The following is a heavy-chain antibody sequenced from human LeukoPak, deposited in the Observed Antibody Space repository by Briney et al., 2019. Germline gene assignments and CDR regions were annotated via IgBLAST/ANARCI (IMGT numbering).Heavy chain of an antibody. CDR3: ARGMGDGDYLDY. Sequence: PSETLSLTCAVSGYSISSGYYWGWIRQPPGKGLEWIGSIYHSGSTYYNPSLKSRVTISVDTSKNQFSLKLSSATAADTAVYYCARGMGDGDYLDYWGQGTLVTVSS. V-gene: IGHV4-38-2*01. D-gene: IGHD3-16*01. J-gene: IGHJ4*02. CDR1: GYSISSGYY. CDR2: IYHSGST.